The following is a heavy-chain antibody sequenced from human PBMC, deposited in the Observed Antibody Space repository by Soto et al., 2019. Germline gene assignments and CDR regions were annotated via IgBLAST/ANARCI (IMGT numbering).Heavy chain of an antibody. J-gene: IGHJ4*02. Sequence: VGSLRLSGAASGFTFSSYEMNWVRQAPGKGLEWVSYISSSGSTIYYADSVKGRFTISRDNAKNSLYLQMNSLRAEDTAVYYCARDPHGGNRRDHFNYWGQGTLVTVSS. CDR1: GFTFSSYE. CDR2: ISSSGSTI. D-gene: IGHD2-15*01. CDR3: ARDPHGGNRRDHFNY. V-gene: IGHV3-48*03.